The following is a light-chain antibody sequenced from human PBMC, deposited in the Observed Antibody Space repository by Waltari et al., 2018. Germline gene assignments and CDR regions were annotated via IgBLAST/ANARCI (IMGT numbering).Light chain of an antibody. CDR1: QSVSSY. CDR3: QKYSSSPYS. V-gene: IGKV3-20*01. J-gene: IGKJ2*03. CDR2: GAS. Sequence: VILTQSPATLSLSPGERATLSCRASQSVSSYLAWYQQKPGQAPRLLIYGASSRATGIPDRFSGSGSGTDFTLTISSLEPEDFAVYYCQKYSSSPYSFGQGTKVEIK.